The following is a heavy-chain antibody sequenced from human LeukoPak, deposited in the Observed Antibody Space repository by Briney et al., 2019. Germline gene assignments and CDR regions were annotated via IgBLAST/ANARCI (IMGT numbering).Heavy chain of an antibody. J-gene: IGHJ5*02. V-gene: IGHV4-39*07. CDR1: GGSISSSSYY. CDR2: IYYSGST. Sequence: SETLSLTCTVSGGSISSSSYYWGWIRQPPGKGLEWIGSIYYSGSTNYNPSLKSRVTISVHTSKNQFSLKLSSVTAADTAVYYCARAPRKGIAAAGGGKYYWFDPWGQGTLVTVSS. D-gene: IGHD6-13*01. CDR3: ARAPRKGIAAAGGGKYYWFDP.